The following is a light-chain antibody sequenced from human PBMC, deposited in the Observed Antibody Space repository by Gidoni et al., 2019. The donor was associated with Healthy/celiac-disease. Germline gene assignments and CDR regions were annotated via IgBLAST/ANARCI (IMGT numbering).Light chain of an antibody. Sequence: DIQLTQSPSFLSASVGDRVTITCRASQGISSYLAGYQQKPGKAPKLLSYAASTWQSGVPSRFSGSGSGTEFTLTISSLQPEDVATYYCQQLNSYPRTFGQGTKLEIK. CDR3: QQLNSYPRT. CDR2: AAS. J-gene: IGKJ2*01. V-gene: IGKV1-9*01. CDR1: QGISSY.